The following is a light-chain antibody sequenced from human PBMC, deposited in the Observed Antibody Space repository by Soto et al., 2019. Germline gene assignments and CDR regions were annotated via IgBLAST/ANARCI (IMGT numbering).Light chain of an antibody. J-gene: IGLJ1*01. CDR2: EVS. Sequence: QSVLTQPASVSGSPGQSITISCTGTSSDVGGYNYVSWSQQHPGKAPQLMIYEVSNRPSGVSNRFSGSKSGKTASLTISGLQAEDEADYYCSSYTSSSTYVFGTGTKVTVL. CDR1: SSDVGGYNY. CDR3: SSYTSSSTYV. V-gene: IGLV2-14*01.